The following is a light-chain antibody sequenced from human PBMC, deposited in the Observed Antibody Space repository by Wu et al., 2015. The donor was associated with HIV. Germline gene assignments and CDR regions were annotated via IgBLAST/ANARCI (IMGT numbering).Light chain of an antibody. J-gene: IGKJ3*01. CDR1: QSVSSK. CDR2: DAS. V-gene: IGKV3D-15*01. Sequence: TLSCRASQSVSSKFAWYQQKPGQAPRLLIYDASTRATGIPARFSGTGSGTEFTLTINNMQSEDFAVYFCQQYYDWPPVTFGPGTKVDI. CDR3: QQYYDWPPVT.